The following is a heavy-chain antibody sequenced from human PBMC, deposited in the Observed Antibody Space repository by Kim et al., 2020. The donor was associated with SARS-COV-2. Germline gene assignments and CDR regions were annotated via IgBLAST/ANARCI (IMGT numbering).Heavy chain of an antibody. D-gene: IGHD3-22*01. J-gene: IGHJ6*02. Sequence: VKGRFTISRDNVKNPLYLQMNSLRAEDTAVYYCARGENYDVRQDYYYGMDVWGQGTTVTVSS. V-gene: IGHV3-74*01. CDR3: ARGENYDVRQDYYYGMDV.